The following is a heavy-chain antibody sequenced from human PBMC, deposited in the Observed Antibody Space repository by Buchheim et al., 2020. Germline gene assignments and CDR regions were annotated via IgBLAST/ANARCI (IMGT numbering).Heavy chain of an antibody. CDR3: ARLTLLLSYITSWYYLDS. J-gene: IGHJ4*02. D-gene: IGHD3-10*01. V-gene: IGHV4-4*02. CDR2: ISHSGNT. CDR1: GGSINNNHW. Sequence: QVQLQESGPGLVKPSGTLSLTCAVSGGSINNNHWWNWVRQPPGQGLEWIGQISHSGNTNYNPSLMSRVTISLDTSRSQFSLKLTSMTAADTAIYYCARLTLLLSYITSWYYLDSWGQGTL.